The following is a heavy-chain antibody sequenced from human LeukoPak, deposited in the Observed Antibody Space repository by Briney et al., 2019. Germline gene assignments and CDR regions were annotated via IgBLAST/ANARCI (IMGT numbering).Heavy chain of an antibody. J-gene: IGHJ4*02. V-gene: IGHV4-34*01. Sequence: SETLSLTCAVYGGSFSGYYWSWIRQPPGKGLEWIGEINHSGSTNYNPSLKSRVTISVDTSKNQFSLKLSSVTAADTAVYYCATNTGTVFDYWGQGALVTVSS. CDR3: ATNTGTVFDY. CDR1: GGSFSGYY. D-gene: IGHD7-27*01. CDR2: INHSGST.